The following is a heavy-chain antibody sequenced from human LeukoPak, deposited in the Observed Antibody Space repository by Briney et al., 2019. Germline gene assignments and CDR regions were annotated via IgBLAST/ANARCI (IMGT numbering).Heavy chain of an antibody. CDR1: GFTFSVYG. CDR2: IDDDGSTT. V-gene: IGHV3-74*03. CDR3: ARAPGWNSGSSGYSDY. J-gene: IGHJ4*02. Sequence: GGSLRLSCAASGFTFSVYGMHWVRQAPGKGLVWVSHIDDDGSTTTYAASVKGRFTISRDNAKNTLYLQMNSLRAEDTAEYYCARAPGWNSGSSGYSDYWGQGTLVTVSS. D-gene: IGHD3-22*01.